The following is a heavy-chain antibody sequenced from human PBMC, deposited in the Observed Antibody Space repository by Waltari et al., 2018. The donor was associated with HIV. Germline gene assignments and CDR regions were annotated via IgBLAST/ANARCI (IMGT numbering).Heavy chain of an antibody. CDR3: ARGGVAVPGIHY. D-gene: IGHD6-19*01. CDR2: IRLKANGGAT. CDR1: GFTFGDYG. J-gene: IGHJ4*02. V-gene: IGHV3-49*05. Sequence: DVQVVESGGGLVKPGRSLRLSCTGSGFTFGDYGVSWFRQAPGKGLEWVGFIRLKANGGATQYGASVKGRFTISREDSKSVAYLQMNSLEIEDTAVYFCARGGVAVPGIHYWGQGTLVTVSS.